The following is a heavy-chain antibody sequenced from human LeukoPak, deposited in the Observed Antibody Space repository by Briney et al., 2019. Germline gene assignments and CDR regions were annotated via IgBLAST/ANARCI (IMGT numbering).Heavy chain of an antibody. Sequence: GESLKISCQASGYSFTNYWIGWVRQMPGKGLEWMGIIYPDDSDTRYSPSFQGQVTISADKSISTAYLQWSSLRASDTAIYYCARHGVQGYYGAGSYYNDYDFWGQGTLVTVSS. CDR3: ARHGVQGYYGAGSYYNDYDF. CDR2: IYPDDSDT. D-gene: IGHD3-10*01. J-gene: IGHJ4*02. V-gene: IGHV5-51*01. CDR1: GYSFTNYW.